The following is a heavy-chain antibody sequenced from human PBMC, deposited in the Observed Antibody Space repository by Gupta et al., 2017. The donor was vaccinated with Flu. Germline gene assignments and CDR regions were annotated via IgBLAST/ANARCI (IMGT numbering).Heavy chain of an antibody. V-gene: IGHV3-33*01. CDR1: GFTFSSYG. Sequence: QVQLVESGGGVVQPGRSLRLSCAASGFTFSSYGMHWVRQAPGKGLEWVAVIWYDGSNKYYADSVKGRFTISRDNSKNTLYLQMNSLRAEDTAVYYCARDMLYYDFWSGYRHPYYYYGMDVWGQGTTVTVSS. CDR3: ARDMLYYDFWSGYRHPYYYYGMDV. D-gene: IGHD3-3*01. CDR2: IWYDGSNK. J-gene: IGHJ6*02.